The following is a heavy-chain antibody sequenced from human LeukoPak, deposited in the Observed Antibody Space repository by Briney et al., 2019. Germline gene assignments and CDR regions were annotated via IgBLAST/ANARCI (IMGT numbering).Heavy chain of an antibody. CDR3: ARGVGGTHGTYGFDI. CDR2: TYYRSRWYN. CDR1: GDSVSSNSAA. V-gene: IGHV6-1*01. Sequence: SQTLSLTCAISGDSVSSNSAAWDWIRQSPSRGLEWLGRTYYRSRWYNEYAVAVKSRMTINPDTSRNQFSLQMNSVTPEDTAVYYCARGVGGTHGTYGFDIWGQGTTVTVSS. J-gene: IGHJ3*02. D-gene: IGHD1-26*01.